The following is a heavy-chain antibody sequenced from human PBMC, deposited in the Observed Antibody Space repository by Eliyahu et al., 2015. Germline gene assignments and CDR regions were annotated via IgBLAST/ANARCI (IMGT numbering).Heavy chain of an antibody. CDR3: ARVSKYYYGMDV. J-gene: IGHJ6*02. CDR2: ISSSGSTI. Sequence: EVQLVESGGGLVQPGGSLRLSCAASGFXFSSYEMNWVRQAPGKGLEWVSYISSSGSTIYYADSVKGRFTISRDNAKNSLYLQMNSLRAEDTTVYYCARVSKYYYGMDVWGQGTTVTVSS. V-gene: IGHV3-48*03. D-gene: IGHD2-2*01. CDR1: GFXFSSYE.